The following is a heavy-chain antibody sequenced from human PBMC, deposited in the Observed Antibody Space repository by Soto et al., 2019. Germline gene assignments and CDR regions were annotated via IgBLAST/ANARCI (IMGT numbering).Heavy chain of an antibody. CDR1: GFTFSSYA. J-gene: IGHJ6*02. V-gene: IGHV3-30-3*01. Sequence: QVPLVESGGGVVQPGRSLRLSCAASGFTFSSYAMHWVRQAPGKGLEWVAVISYDGSNKYYADSVKGRFTISRDNSKNTLYLQMNSLRAEDTAVYYCARASTRGTMVRGASYGMDVWGQGTTVTVSS. D-gene: IGHD3-10*01. CDR2: ISYDGSNK. CDR3: ARASTRGTMVRGASYGMDV.